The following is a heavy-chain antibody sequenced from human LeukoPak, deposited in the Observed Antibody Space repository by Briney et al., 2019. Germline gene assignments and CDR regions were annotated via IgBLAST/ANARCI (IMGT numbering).Heavy chain of an antibody. CDR3: ARESAWNTWDPNVDAFDI. Sequence: SETLSLTCTVSGGSISSYYWSWIRQPPGKGLEWIGYIYYSGSTNYNPSLKSRVTISVDTSKNQFSLKLSSVTAADTAVYYCARESAWNTWDPNVDAFDIWGQGTMVTVSS. J-gene: IGHJ3*02. D-gene: IGHD1-1*01. V-gene: IGHV4-59*01. CDR1: GGSISSYY. CDR2: IYYSGST.